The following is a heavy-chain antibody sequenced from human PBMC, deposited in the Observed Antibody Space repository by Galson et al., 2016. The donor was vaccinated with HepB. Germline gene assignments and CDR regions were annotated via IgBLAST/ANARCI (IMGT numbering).Heavy chain of an antibody. CDR3: ARGGYSGYDWVRNWFDP. J-gene: IGHJ5*02. D-gene: IGHD5-12*01. Sequence: SLRLSCAVSGFTFRSYGMQWVRQAPGKGLEWVSFISSSSSYIYYADSVKGRFTISRDNAKNSLYLQMNSLRAEDTAVYYCARGGYSGYDWVRNWFDPWGQGTLVTVSS. CDR1: GFTFRSYG. CDR2: ISSSSSYI. V-gene: IGHV3-21*01.